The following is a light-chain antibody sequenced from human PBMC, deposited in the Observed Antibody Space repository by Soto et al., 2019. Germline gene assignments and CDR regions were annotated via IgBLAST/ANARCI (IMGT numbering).Light chain of an antibody. CDR3: QSYDSSLSGDVV. CDR2: GNF. CDR1: SSNIGAGYD. J-gene: IGLJ2*01. Sequence: QSVLTQPPSVSGAPGQRVTISCTGSSSNIGAGYDVHWYQQFPGTAPKLLIYGNFNRPSGVPDRFSGSKSDTSASLAITGLQAEDEADYYCQSYDSSLSGDVVFGGGTKLTVL. V-gene: IGLV1-40*01.